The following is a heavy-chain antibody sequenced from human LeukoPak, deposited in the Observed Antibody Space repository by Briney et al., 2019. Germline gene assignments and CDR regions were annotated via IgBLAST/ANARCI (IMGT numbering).Heavy chain of an antibody. J-gene: IGHJ5*02. CDR3: ARDNGYCSGGSCYWNWFDP. V-gene: IGHV1-69*04. D-gene: IGHD2-15*01. CDR1: GGTFSSYT. Sequence: ALVKVSCKASGGTFSSYTISWVRQAPGQGLEWMGRIIPILGIANYAQKFQGRVTITADKSTSTAYMELSSLRSEDTAVYYCARDNGYCSGGSCYWNWFDPWGQGTLVTVSS. CDR2: IIPILGIA.